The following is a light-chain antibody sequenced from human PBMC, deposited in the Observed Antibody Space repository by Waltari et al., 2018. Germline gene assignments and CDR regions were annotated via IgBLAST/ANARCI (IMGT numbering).Light chain of an antibody. CDR2: DAS. J-gene: IGKJ1*01. CDR1: QGFSSY. Sequence: AIRMTQSPSSFSASIGYRVTITCRAGQGFSSYLPWYQQKPGKAPKLLIYDASTLQSGVPSRFSGSGSGTDFTLTISCLQSEDFATYYCQHYYISPWTFGQGTKVEIK. CDR3: QHYYISPWT. V-gene: IGKV1-8*01.